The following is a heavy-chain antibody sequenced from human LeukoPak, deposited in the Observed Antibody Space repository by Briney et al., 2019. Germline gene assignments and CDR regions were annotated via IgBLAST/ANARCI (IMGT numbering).Heavy chain of an antibody. V-gene: IGHV3-48*03. CDR3: ARANWGSGGSFDY. Sequence: GGSLRLSCAASGFTFSSYEMNWVRQAPGKGLDWFSYISSVGTTIYYADSVRGRFTISRDNAKNSLYLQMNSLRAEDTAVYYCARANWGSGGSFDYWGQGTLVTVSS. J-gene: IGHJ4*02. CDR1: GFTFSSYE. D-gene: IGHD7-27*01. CDR2: ISSVGTTI.